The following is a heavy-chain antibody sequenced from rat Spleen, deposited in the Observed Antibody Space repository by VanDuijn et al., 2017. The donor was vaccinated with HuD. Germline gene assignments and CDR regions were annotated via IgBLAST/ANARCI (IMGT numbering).Heavy chain of an antibody. CDR1: GFTFNNYW. D-gene: IGHD1-12*03. Sequence: EVQLVESGGGLVQPGRSLKLSCVASGFTFNNYWMTWVRQAPTKGLEWVASISPSGGRTYYRDSVKVRFTVSRDNAKSTLYLQMDSLRSEDTATYYCTTVLITMMVMIAYWGQGTLVTVSS. V-gene: IGHV5-27*01. CDR3: TTVLITMMVMIAY. CDR2: ISPSGGRT. J-gene: IGHJ3*01.